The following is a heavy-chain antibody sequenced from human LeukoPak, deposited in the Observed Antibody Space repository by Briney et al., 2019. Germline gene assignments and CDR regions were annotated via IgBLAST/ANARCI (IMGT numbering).Heavy chain of an antibody. CDR2: IYSGVNT. Sequence: PGGAPGTFCAVSGIPLKIKYMSWGRQAPGKGVEWVCLIYSGVNTYYADSMKGRFTISRDNSKNTLYLQMKSLRDEDTAVSYCARTYYYYGSSGYVHAFDVWGEGTTVTASS. CDR3: ARTYYYYGSSGYVHAFDV. V-gene: IGHV3-66*01. D-gene: IGHD3-22*01. CDR1: GIPLKIKY. J-gene: IGHJ3*01.